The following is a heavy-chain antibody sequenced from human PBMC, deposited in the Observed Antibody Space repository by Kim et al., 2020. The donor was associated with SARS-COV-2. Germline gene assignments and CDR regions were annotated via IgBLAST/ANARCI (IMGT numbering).Heavy chain of an antibody. J-gene: IGHJ4*02. D-gene: IGHD6-13*01. V-gene: IGHV3-53*01. CDR1: GLTVSSND. CDR2: IYTGGTT. Sequence: GGSLRLSCAASGLTVSSNDMSWVRQAPGKGLEWVSVIYTGGTTSYAHSVKGRFTISRDNSKNTLYLQMNSLRAEDTAVYYCAREAPYSSTWEPFDYWGQGTLVTVSS. CDR3: AREAPYSSTWEPFDY.